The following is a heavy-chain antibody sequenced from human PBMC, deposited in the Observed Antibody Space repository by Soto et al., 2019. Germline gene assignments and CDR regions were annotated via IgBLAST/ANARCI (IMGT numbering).Heavy chain of an antibody. V-gene: IGHV3-7*01. CDR1: GFMFGNYW. CDR3: VRATLSWGHYYFRGLDV. J-gene: IGHJ6*02. CDR2: IKHDGNEK. Sequence: GGSLRLSCAATGFMFGNYWMSWVRQAPGKGLEWVANIKHDGNEKYYADSVKGRFTVSRDNVKNFLHLQMSSLRGDDTGVYFCVRATLSWGHYYFRGLDVWGQGTTVTVSS. D-gene: IGHD3-22*01.